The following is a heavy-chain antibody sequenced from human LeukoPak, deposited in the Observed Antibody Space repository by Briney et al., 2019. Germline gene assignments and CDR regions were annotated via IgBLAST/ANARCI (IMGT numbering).Heavy chain of an antibody. Sequence: PSETLSLTCTVSGGSINNYYWIWDRQPPGKGLEWIGHIYNSGNTNYNPSLKSRVTISVDTSKKQFSLKLSSVTAADTAVYYCARGRFRADYDILTGPPDYWGQGTLVTVSS. CDR2: IYNSGNT. V-gene: IGHV4-59*01. D-gene: IGHD3-9*01. CDR1: GGSINNYY. J-gene: IGHJ4*02. CDR3: ARGRFRADYDILTGPPDY.